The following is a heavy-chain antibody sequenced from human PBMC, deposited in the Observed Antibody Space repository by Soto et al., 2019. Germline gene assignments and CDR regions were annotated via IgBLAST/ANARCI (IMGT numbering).Heavy chain of an antibody. V-gene: IGHV3-23*01. CDR1: GFTFAGYST. CDR3: AKYRGGFAGGWEYFDY. J-gene: IGHJ4*02. Sequence: EVHLLESGGGLVQPGGSLRLSCAASGFTFAGYSTMSWVRQAPGKGLEWVSSISGSGGSTYYADSVKGPFTISRDNSKNTIYLHMSALSAEYTAFYYCAKYRGGFAGGWEYFDYWGQGALVTVSS. CDR2: ISGSGGST. D-gene: IGHD6-19*01.